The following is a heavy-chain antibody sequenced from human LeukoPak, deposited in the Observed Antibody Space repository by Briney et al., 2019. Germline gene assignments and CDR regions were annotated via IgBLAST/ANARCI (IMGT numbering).Heavy chain of an antibody. J-gene: IGHJ4*02. CDR2: ISWNSGSI. CDR3: ARGYCGSTSCAFDY. D-gene: IGHD2-2*01. Sequence: PGGSLRLSCVASGFTFDDYAMHWVRQAPGKGLEWVSGISWNSGSIDYADSVKGRFTISRDNAKNSLYLQMNSLRDEDTAVYYCARGYCGSTSCAFDYWGQGTLVTVSS. CDR1: GFTFDDYA. V-gene: IGHV3-9*01.